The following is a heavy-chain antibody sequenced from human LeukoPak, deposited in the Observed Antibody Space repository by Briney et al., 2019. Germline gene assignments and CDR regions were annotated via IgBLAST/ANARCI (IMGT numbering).Heavy chain of an antibody. CDR3: AKAAAYSSGWPWGQYTRFDP. D-gene: IGHD6-19*01. CDR2: IWYDGSNK. CDR1: GFTFSSYG. J-gene: IGHJ5*02. Sequence: PGGSLRLPCAASGFTFSSYGMHWVRQAPGKGPEWVAVIWYDGSNKYYADSVKGRFTISRDNAKNTLYLQMNSLRAEDTAVYYCAKAAAYSSGWPWGQYTRFDPWGQGTLVTVSS. V-gene: IGHV3-33*03.